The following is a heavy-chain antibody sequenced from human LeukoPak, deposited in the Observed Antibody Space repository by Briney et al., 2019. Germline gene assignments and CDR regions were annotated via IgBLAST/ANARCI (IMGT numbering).Heavy chain of an antibody. CDR2: ILYDGSNK. V-gene: IGHV3-33*01. CDR3: ARDYDILTGYSHFGY. Sequence: PGGSLRLSCAASGFTFSSYGVHWVRQAPGKGLEWVAVILYDGSNKYYADSVKGRFTISRDNSKNTLYLQMNSLRAEDTAVYYCARDYDILTGYSHFGYWGQGTLVTVSS. J-gene: IGHJ4*02. D-gene: IGHD3-9*01. CDR1: GFTFSSYG.